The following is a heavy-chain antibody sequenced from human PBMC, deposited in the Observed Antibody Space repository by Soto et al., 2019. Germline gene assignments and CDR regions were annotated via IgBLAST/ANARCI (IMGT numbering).Heavy chain of an antibody. CDR1: GFTFSSYA. D-gene: IGHD6-13*01. CDR2: ISYDGSNK. J-gene: IGHJ6*02. CDR3: ARVAADTAAFFLHYGMDV. Sequence: PGGSLRLSCAASGFTFSSYAMHWVRQAPGKGLEWVTVISYDGSNKYYADSVKGRFTISRDNSKNTLYLQINSLRPEDTALYYCARVAADTAAFFLHYGMDVWGQGTTVTVSS. V-gene: IGHV3-30-3*01.